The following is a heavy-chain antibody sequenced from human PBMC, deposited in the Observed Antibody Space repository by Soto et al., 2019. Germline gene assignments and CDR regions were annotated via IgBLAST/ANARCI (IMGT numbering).Heavy chain of an antibody. CDR2: IIPIFGTT. D-gene: IGHD3-22*01. CDR1: GGTFSNYT. Sequence: QVQLVQSGAEVKKPGSSVTVSCKASGGTFSNYTISWVRQAPGQGLEWMGGIIPIFGTTNYAPKFQGRVKITADEFKSTAYMELISLRSEDTAVYYCARGAWSDSSGYMHYYGMDVWGQGTTVTVSS. CDR3: ARGAWSDSSGYMHYYGMDV. V-gene: IGHV1-69*12. J-gene: IGHJ6*02.